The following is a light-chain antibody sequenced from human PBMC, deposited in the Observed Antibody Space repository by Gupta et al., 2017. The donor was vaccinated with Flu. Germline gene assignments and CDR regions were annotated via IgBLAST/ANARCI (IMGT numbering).Light chain of an antibody. V-gene: IGKV1-33*01. CDR3: QQYRNLPIT. J-gene: IGKJ5*01. Sequence: DTLMTQSPPSLSASVGDRVTITCQASQDISDFLKWYQQKPRKAPKLLIYDVSNLKMGVPSRFSGSRSGTDFTLTITNLQPEDIATYYCQQYRNLPITFGQGTRLDIK. CDR1: QDISDF. CDR2: DVS.